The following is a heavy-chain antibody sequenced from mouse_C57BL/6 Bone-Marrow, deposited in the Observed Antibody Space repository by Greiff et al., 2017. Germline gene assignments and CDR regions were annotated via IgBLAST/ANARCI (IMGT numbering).Heavy chain of an antibody. V-gene: IGHV5-16*01. Sequence: EVKLMESEGGLVQPGSSMKLSCTASGFTFSDYYMAWVRQVPEKGLEWVANINYDGSSTYYLDSLKSRFIISRDNAKNILYLQMSSLKSEDTATYYCARDTHGGYFDVWGTGTTVTVSS. CDR1: GFTFSDYY. CDR3: ARDTHGGYFDV. CDR2: INYDGSST. J-gene: IGHJ1*03.